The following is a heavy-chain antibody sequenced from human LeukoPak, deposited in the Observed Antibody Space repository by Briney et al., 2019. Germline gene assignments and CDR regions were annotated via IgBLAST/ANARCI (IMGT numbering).Heavy chain of an antibody. CDR3: ARAGSAAAYYFDY. V-gene: IGHV4-31*03. D-gene: IGHD6-13*01. CDR2: IYYSGST. J-gene: IGHJ4*02. Sequence: TSQTLSLTCTVSGGSISSGGYYWSWIRQHPGKGLEWIGYIYYSGSTYYNPSLKSRVTISVDTSKNQFSLKLSSVTAADTAVYYYARAGSAAAYYFDYWGQGTLVTVSS. CDR1: GGSISSGGYY.